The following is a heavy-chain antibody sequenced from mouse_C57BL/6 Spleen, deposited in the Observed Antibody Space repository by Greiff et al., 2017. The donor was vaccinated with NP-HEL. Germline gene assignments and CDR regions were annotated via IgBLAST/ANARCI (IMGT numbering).Heavy chain of an antibody. CDR2: IDPETGGT. Sequence: VQLQESGAELVRPGASVTLSCKASGYTFTDYEMHWVKQTPVHGLEWIGAIDPETGGTAYNQKFKGKAILTADKSSSTAYMELRSLTSEDSAVYYCTRDQIYYYAMDYWGQGTSVTVSS. CDR3: TRDQIYYYAMDY. J-gene: IGHJ4*01. V-gene: IGHV1-15*01. CDR1: GYTFTDYE.